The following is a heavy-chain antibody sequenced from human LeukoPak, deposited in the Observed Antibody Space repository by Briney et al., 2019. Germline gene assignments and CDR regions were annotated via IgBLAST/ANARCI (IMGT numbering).Heavy chain of an antibody. J-gene: IGHJ4*02. Sequence: PGGSLRLSCAASGFTFSDYYMSWIRQAPGKGLEWVSYISSSGSTIYYADSVKGRFTISRDNAKNSLYLQMNSLRAEDTAVYYCARDHEHYDFWSGYWGRVVGDYWGQGTLVTVSS. D-gene: IGHD3-3*01. CDR1: GFTFSDYY. CDR2: ISSSGSTI. V-gene: IGHV3-11*04. CDR3: ARDHEHYDFWSGYWGRVVGDY.